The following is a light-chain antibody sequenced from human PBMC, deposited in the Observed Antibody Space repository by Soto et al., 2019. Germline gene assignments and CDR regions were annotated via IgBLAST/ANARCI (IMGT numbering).Light chain of an antibody. CDR3: QQYGGSPLYT. CDR2: GAS. CDR1: QSVSSRD. J-gene: IGKJ2*01. V-gene: IGKV3-20*01. Sequence: EIVLTQSPGTLSLYPGDRATLSCRASQSVSSRDLAWYQQKPGQAPRLLIYGASTRATGIPDRFSGSGSGTDFTLTISRLEPEDFAVYYCQQYGGSPLYTFGQGTKLEIK.